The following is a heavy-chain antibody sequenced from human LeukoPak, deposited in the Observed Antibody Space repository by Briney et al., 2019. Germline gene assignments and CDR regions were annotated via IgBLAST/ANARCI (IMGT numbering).Heavy chain of an antibody. CDR2: IKQDGSEK. Sequence: GGSLRLSCAASGFTFGSYWMTWVRQAPGKGLEWVANIKQDGSEKYYVGSVKARFTISRDNAKNSLYLQMNSLRAEDTAVYYCARDADCSSTSCGGAFDIWGQGTMVTVS. CDR3: ARDADCSSTSCGGAFDI. V-gene: IGHV3-7*01. CDR1: GFTFGSYW. D-gene: IGHD2-2*01. J-gene: IGHJ3*02.